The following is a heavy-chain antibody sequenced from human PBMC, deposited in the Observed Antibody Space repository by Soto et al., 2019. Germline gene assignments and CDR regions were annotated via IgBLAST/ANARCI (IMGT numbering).Heavy chain of an antibody. D-gene: IGHD3-10*01. CDR2: IYYSGST. V-gene: IGHV4-59*01. Sequence: ASETLSLTCTVSGGSISSYYWSWIRQPPGKGLEWIGYIYYSGSTNYNPSLKSRDTISVDTSKNQFSLKLSSVTAADTAVYYCARDNGSGSYYNNDNWFDPWGQGTLVTVSS. CDR1: GGSISSYY. J-gene: IGHJ5*02. CDR3: ARDNGSGSYYNNDNWFDP.